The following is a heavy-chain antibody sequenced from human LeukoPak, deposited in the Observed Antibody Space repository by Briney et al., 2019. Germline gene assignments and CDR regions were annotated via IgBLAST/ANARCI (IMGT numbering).Heavy chain of an antibody. CDR3: ARDHGYCSGGSCQGYFDY. Sequence: GGSLRLSCAASGFTFSSYSMNWVRQAPGKGLEWVSSISSSSSYIYYADSVKGRFTISRDNSKNTLYLQMNSLRAEDTAVYYCARDHGYCSGGSCQGYFDYWGQGTLVTVSS. CDR2: ISSSSSYI. D-gene: IGHD2-15*01. J-gene: IGHJ4*02. CDR1: GFTFSSYS. V-gene: IGHV3-21*01.